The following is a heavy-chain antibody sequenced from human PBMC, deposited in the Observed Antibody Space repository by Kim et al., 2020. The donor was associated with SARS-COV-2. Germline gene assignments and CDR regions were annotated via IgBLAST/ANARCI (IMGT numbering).Heavy chain of an antibody. Sequence: SVKVSCKASGGSFNTHAINWVRQAPGLGLEWMGGIIPIFGSPKIAQKFQGRVTITADESTATIYMELTSLRFQDTAVFYCTRSVLATGVPAPYYYYAMDVWGPGTAVTVSS. V-gene: IGHV1-69*13. CDR2: IIPIFGSP. J-gene: IGHJ6*02. CDR3: TRSVLATGVPAPYYYYAMDV. CDR1: GGSFNTHA. D-gene: IGHD2-8*02.